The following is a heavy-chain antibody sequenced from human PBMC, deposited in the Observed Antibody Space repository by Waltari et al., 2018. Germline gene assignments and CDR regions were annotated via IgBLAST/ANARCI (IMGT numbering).Heavy chain of an antibody. D-gene: IGHD3-10*01. V-gene: IGHV3-21*04. CDR3: TRDSGLTGVTGGDTFDI. CDR2: ISRVSDFK. J-gene: IGHJ3*02. Sequence: DGQLVESGGGLVKPGGSLRLSCAASGFTFSYYTMNWVRQAPGKGLEWVSSISRVSDFKYYADSLRGRFTISRDNAKNTLFLHMTSLTADDTSIYFCTRDSGLTGVTGGDTFDIWGQGAMVTVSS. CDR1: GFTFSYYT.